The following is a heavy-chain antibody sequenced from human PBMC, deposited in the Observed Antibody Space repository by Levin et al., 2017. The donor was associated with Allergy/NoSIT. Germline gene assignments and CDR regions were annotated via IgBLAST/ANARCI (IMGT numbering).Heavy chain of an antibody. Sequence: SETLSLTCTVSGGSISSYYWSWIRQPPGKGLEWIGYIYYSGSTNYNPSLKSRVTISVDTSKNQFSLKLSSVTAADTAVYYCARWYYYDSSGYFDYWGQGTLVTVSS. V-gene: IGHV4-59*01. CDR1: GGSISSYY. CDR3: ARWYYYDSSGYFDY. J-gene: IGHJ4*02. CDR2: IYYSGST. D-gene: IGHD3-22*01.